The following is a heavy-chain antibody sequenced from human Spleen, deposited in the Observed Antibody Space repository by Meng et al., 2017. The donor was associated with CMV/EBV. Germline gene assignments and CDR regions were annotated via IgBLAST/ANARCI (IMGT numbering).Heavy chain of an antibody. Sequence: GESLKISCAASAFTFSSYPMHWVRQAPGKGLEWVAVIWYNGHNKNYVDSVKGRFTVSRDNSKNTLHLEMNSLRVEDTAVYYCAKEGEDCSGGSCYGAWGQGTLVTVSS. CDR2: IWYNGHNK. CDR3: AKEGEDCSGGSCYGA. D-gene: IGHD2-15*01. V-gene: IGHV3-33*06. CDR1: AFTFSSYP. J-gene: IGHJ5*02.